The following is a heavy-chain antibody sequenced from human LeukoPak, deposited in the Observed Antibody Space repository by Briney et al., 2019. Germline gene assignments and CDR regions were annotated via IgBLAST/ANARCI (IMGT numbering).Heavy chain of an antibody. J-gene: IGHJ4*02. V-gene: IGHV5-51*01. Sequence: KPGESLKISCKGSGYSFPNYWIGWVRQMPGKGLEWMGIIYPDDSDTRQSPPIQGQVTMSVDKSISTAHLQWSSLEASDSATYYCARLAKARRDGYNFGFDSWGQGTLVTVSS. CDR3: ARLAKARRDGYNFGFDS. CDR2: IYPDDSDT. D-gene: IGHD5-24*01. CDR1: GYSFPNYW.